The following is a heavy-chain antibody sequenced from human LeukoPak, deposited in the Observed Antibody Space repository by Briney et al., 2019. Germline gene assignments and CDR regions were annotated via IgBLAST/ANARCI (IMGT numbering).Heavy chain of an antibody. CDR3: ARFRGASRHTIFGVALPTPSYAFDI. CDR2: INHSGST. J-gene: IGHJ3*02. CDR1: GGSISSSSYY. V-gene: IGHV4-39*07. Sequence: SETLSLTCTVSGGSISSSSYYWGWIRQPPGKGLEWIGEINHSGSTNYNPSLKSRVTISVDTSKNQFSLKLSSVTAADTAVYYCARFRGASRHTIFGVALPTPSYAFDIWGQGTMVTVSS. D-gene: IGHD3-3*01.